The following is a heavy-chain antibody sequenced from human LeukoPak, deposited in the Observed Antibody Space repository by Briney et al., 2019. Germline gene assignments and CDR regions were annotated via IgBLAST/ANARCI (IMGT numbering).Heavy chain of an antibody. Sequence: GGSLRLSCAATGFTFSNYAIHWDRQAPGKGLEWVAFISDDGSRQHYADSVKGRFTISRDNSKNTLNLQMNSLRAEDTAVYYCVKDRTGTYTLDYWGQGTLVTVSS. D-gene: IGHD3-10*01. V-gene: IGHV3-30-3*01. CDR3: VKDRTGTYTLDY. CDR2: ISDDGSRQ. J-gene: IGHJ4*02. CDR1: GFTFSNYA.